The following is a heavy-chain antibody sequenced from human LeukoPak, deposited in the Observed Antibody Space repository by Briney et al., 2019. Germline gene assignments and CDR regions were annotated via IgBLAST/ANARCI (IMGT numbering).Heavy chain of an antibody. CDR1: GGSIGSSSYY. CDR3: ARHGTPYLFDY. D-gene: IGHD2-15*01. J-gene: IGHJ4*02. CDR2: IYYSGST. V-gene: IGHV4-39*01. Sequence: SETLSLTCTVSGGSIGSSSYYWGWIRQPPGKGLEWIGSIYYSGSTYYNPSLKSRVTISVDTSKNQFSLKLSSVTAADTAVYYCARHGTPYLFDYWGQGTLVTVSS.